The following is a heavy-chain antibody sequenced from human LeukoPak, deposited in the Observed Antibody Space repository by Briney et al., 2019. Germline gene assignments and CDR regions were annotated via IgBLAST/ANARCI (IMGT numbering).Heavy chain of an antibody. V-gene: IGHV3-30*18. Sequence: PGGSLRLSCAASGFTFSSYGMHWVRQAPGKGLEWVAVISYDGSNKYYADSVKGRFTISRDNSKNTLYLQMNSLRAEDTAVYYCAKEGGGGPLWGYYYYMDVWGKGTTVTVSS. D-gene: IGHD4-23*01. CDR2: ISYDGSNK. J-gene: IGHJ6*03. CDR1: GFTFSSYG. CDR3: AKEGGGGPLWGYYYYMDV.